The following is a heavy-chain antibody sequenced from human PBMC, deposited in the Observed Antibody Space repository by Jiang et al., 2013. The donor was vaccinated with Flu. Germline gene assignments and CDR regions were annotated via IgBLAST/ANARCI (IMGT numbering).Heavy chain of an antibody. J-gene: IGHJ2*01. CDR3: VRETKTADGRLGYFGL. V-gene: IGHV6-1*01. CDR1: GDSVSSNSAA. Sequence: QTLSLTCDISGDSVSSNSAAWNWIRQSPSRGLEWLGRTYFRSRWFNDYAVSVKSRITINPDTSKNQFSLQLNSVTPEDTAVYYCVRETKTADGRLGYFGLWGRGTLVTVSS. CDR2: TYFRSRWFN. D-gene: IGHD6-13*01.